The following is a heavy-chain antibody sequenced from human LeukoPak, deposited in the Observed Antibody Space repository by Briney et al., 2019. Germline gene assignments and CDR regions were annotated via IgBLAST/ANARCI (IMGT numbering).Heavy chain of an antibody. D-gene: IGHD4/OR15-4a*01. CDR1: GGSISSGSYC. V-gene: IGHV4-61*09. Sequence: PSETLSLTCTVSGGSISSGSYCWSWIRQPAGKGLEWIGHIHTSGNTNYNPSLKSRVTISVDTSKNQFSLKLSSVTAADTAVYYCARRRLFLAHAFDIWGQGTMVTVSS. CDR2: IHTSGNT. CDR3: ARRRLFLAHAFDI. J-gene: IGHJ3*02.